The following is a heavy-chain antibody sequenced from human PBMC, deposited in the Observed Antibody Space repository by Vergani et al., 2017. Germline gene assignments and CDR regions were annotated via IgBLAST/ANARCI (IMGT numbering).Heavy chain of an antibody. CDR2: IHPGDSDT. Sequence: EVQLVQSGAEVKKPGESLKISCKGSGYSFTSYWIGWVRQMPGKGLEWMGIIHPGDSDTRYSPSFQGQVTISADKSISTAYLQWSSLKASYTAMYYCARDGEYGSGSYPATYYYYYYGMDVWGQGTTVTVSS. CDR1: GYSFTSYW. J-gene: IGHJ6*02. V-gene: IGHV5-51*01. CDR3: ARDGEYGSGSYPATYYYYYYGMDV. D-gene: IGHD3-10*01.